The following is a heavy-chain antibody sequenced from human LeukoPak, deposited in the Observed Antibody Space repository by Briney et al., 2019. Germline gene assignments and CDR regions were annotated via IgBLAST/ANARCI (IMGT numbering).Heavy chain of an antibody. J-gene: IGHJ4*02. CDR3: ASWNGYSNAWSGPFEY. V-gene: IGHV1-2*02. D-gene: IGHD5-12*01. Sequence: ASVKISCKGPGYTSTAFLMHWVRQAPGEGPEWMGYIDPNTGDSNYAQKFQGRVTMTRDTSIRTVYMELSRLTYDDTAVFYCASWNGYSNAWSGPFEYWGQGALVTVSS. CDR2: IDPNTGDS. CDR1: GYTSTAFL.